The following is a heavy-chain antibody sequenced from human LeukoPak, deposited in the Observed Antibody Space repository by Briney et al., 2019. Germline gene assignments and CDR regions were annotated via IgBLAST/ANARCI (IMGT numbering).Heavy chain of an antibody. Sequence: GGSLRLSCAGSGFTFGGYGMHWFRQTPGKGLEWVAVIAYDGSRAFYADSVEGRFTISRDNSKNTMSVQMDDLRGEDTAVYYCTRYNNDHFDYWGQGTLVTVSS. CDR3: TRYNNDHFDY. V-gene: IGHV3-33*01. CDR2: IAYDGSRA. CDR1: GFTFGGYG. D-gene: IGHD1-14*01. J-gene: IGHJ4*02.